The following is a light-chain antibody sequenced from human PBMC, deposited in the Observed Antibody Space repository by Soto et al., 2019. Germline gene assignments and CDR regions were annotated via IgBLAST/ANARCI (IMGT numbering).Light chain of an antibody. Sequence: DIQLTQSPSFVSPSVGDRVTITCRASQDIGNFLSWYQQKRRKDPKLLIYSASTLQSGVPSSCSSSRSAAEFSLTISSLQPEDVAAYYCQQLNNDPLTFGGGTKVEI. CDR3: QQLNNDPLT. CDR2: SAS. CDR1: QDIGNF. J-gene: IGKJ4*01. V-gene: IGKV1-9*01.